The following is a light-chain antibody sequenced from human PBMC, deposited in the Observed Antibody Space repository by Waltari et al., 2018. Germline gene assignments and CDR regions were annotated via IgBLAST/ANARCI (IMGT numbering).Light chain of an antibody. Sequence: QSALTQPASVSGSPGQSITISCTGTSSDVGGYIYVSWYQQHPGKTPKLMIYEVSNRPSGVLNRFSGSNSGNTASLTIAGLQAEDEADYYCSSYTSSSTRVFGGGTKLTVL. CDR1: SSDVGGYIY. CDR3: SSYTSSSTRV. CDR2: EVS. V-gene: IGLV2-14*01. J-gene: IGLJ3*02.